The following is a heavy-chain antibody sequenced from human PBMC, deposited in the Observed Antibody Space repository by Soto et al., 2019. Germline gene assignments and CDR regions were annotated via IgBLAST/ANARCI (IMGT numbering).Heavy chain of an antibody. D-gene: IGHD3-3*01. J-gene: IGHJ6*02. CDR3: TTVRADYDFWSGYYSGYYYYGMDV. V-gene: IGHV3-15*07. CDR1: GFTFSKAW. Sequence: PGGSLRLSCAASGFTFSKAWMNWVLQAPGKGLEWVGRIKSKTDGGTTDYAAPVKGRFTISRDDSKNTLYLQMNSLKTEDTAVYYCTTVRADYDFWSGYYSGYYYYGMDVWGQGTTVTVSS. CDR2: IKSKTDGGTT.